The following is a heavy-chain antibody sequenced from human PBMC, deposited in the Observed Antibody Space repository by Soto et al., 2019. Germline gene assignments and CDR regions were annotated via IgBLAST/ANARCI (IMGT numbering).Heavy chain of an antibody. V-gene: IGHV4-59*08. D-gene: IGHD6-13*01. CDR1: GGSISSYY. Sequence: QVQLQESGPGLVKPSETLSLTCTVSGGSISSYYWSWIRQPPGKGLEWIGYIYNSGSTNYNPSLQSRVSISVDTSKNQFSLKLSSVTAADTAVYYCARGSTWYSSSWYRYWGQGTLVTVSS. CDR2: IYNSGST. J-gene: IGHJ4*02. CDR3: ARGSTWYSSSWYRY.